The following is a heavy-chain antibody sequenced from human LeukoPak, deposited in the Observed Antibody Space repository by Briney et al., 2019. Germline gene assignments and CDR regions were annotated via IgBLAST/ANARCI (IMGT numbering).Heavy chain of an antibody. CDR3: ASIPTYYYDSSGSAVDY. CDR2: ISSSSSYT. J-gene: IGHJ4*02. D-gene: IGHD3-22*01. Sequence: GGSLRLSCAASGFTFSDYYMSWIRQAPGKGLEWASYISSSSSYTNYADSVKGRFIISRDNAKNSLYLQMNSLRAEDTAVYYCASIPTYYYDSSGSAVDYWGQGTLVTVSS. CDR1: GFTFSDYY. V-gene: IGHV3-11*03.